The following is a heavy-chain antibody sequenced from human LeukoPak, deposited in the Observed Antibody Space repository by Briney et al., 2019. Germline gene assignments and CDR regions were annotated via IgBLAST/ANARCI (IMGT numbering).Heavy chain of an antibody. CDR1: GGSISSGGYS. CDR2: IYHSGST. Sequence: SQTLSLTCAVSGGSISSGGYSWSWIRQPPGKGLEWIGYIYHSGSTYYSPSLKSRVTISVDRSKNQFSLKLSSVTAADTAVYYCARGKGSSWEYYFDYWGQGTLVTVSS. CDR3: ARGKGSSWEYYFDY. J-gene: IGHJ4*02. D-gene: IGHD6-13*01. V-gene: IGHV4-30-2*01.